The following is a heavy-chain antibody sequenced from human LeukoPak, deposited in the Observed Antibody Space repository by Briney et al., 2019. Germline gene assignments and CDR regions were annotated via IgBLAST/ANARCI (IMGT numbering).Heavy chain of an antibody. V-gene: IGHV3-23*01. CDR2: ISGSGGST. CDR3: AKVDSRTGYYPYYYYGMDV. CDR1: GFTFSSYA. D-gene: IGHD3-22*01. J-gene: IGHJ6*02. Sequence: GGSLRLSCAASGFTFSSYAMSWVRQAPGKGLEWVSAISGSGGSTYYADSVKGRFTISRDNSKNTLYLQMNSLRAEDTAVYYCAKVDSRTGYYPYYYYGMDVWGQGTTVTVSS.